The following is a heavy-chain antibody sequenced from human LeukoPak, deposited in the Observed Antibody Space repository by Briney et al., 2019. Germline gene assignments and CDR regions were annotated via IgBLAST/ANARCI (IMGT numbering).Heavy chain of an antibody. V-gene: IGHV3-7*01. CDR1: GFTFSSYW. J-gene: IGHJ4*02. CDR2: IKQDGSQK. CDR3: AKVKGGGSYYTYFDY. Sequence: GGSLRLSCAASGFTFSSYWMSWVRQAPGKGLEWVANIKQDGSQKYYVDSVKGRFTISRDNANNLLYLQMNSLRAEDTAVYYCAKVKGGGSYYTYFDYWGQGTLVTVSS. D-gene: IGHD1-26*01.